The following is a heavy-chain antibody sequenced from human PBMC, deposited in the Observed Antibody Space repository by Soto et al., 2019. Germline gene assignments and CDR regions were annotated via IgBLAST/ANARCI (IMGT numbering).Heavy chain of an antibody. CDR2: MYYSGST. CDR3: ARDSSGWYRGRIDY. D-gene: IGHD6-19*01. Sequence: SQTLSLTCSVSGGSISRSSYYWGWIRQPPGKGLEWIGSMYYSGSTYYNASLKSRVTISVDTSKNQFFLRLSYVTAADTAVYYCARDSSGWYRGRIDYWGQGTLVTVSS. V-gene: IGHV4-39*02. CDR1: GGSISRSSYY. J-gene: IGHJ4*02.